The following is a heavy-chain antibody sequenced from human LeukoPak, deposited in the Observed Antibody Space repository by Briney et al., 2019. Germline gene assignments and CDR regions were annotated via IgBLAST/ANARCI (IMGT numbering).Heavy chain of an antibody. CDR1: GFTFSSYG. CDR2: ISYDGSNK. D-gene: IGHD3-10*01. V-gene: IGHV3-30*18. J-gene: IGHJ4*02. CDR3: VKYGSGSYLVY. Sequence: GGSLRLSCAASGFTFSSYGMHWVRQAPGKGLEWVAVISYDGSNKYYADSVKGRFTISRDNSKNTLYLQMNSLRAEDTAVYYCVKYGSGSYLVYWGQGTLVTVSS.